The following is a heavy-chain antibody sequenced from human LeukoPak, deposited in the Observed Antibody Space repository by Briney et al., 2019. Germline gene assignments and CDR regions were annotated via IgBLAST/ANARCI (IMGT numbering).Heavy chain of an antibody. D-gene: IGHD1-7*01. CDR3: ASRADKPGNTPWCFDY. Sequence: PGGSLRLSCAASGLTFSSYSMNWVRQAPGKGLAWVSYISSSSSNIYYAASVKGRFTISRDNAKNSLYLQMNSLRAEDTAVYYCASRADKPGNTPWCFDYWGQGALVTVSS. V-gene: IGHV3-48*04. J-gene: IGHJ4*02. CDR2: ISSSSSNI. CDR1: GLTFSSYS.